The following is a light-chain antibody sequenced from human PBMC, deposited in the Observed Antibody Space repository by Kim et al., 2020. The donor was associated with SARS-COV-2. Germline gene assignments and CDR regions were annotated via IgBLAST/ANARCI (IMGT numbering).Light chain of an antibody. CDR2: QDT. V-gene: IGLV3-1*01. Sequence: SYELTQPPSVSVSPGQTASITCSGDKLGNEYACWYQQKPGHSPVLVIYQDTKRPSGIPARFSGSHSGKTATLTISGTQAMDEADYYCQVWDSSTVIFGGG. CDR1: KLGNEY. J-gene: IGLJ2*01. CDR3: QVWDSSTVI.